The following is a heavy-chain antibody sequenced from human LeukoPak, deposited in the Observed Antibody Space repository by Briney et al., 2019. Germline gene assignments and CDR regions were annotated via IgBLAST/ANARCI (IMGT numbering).Heavy chain of an antibody. CDR1: GGSFSGYY. CDR3: ARYALIARWLASNS. J-gene: IGHJ4*02. V-gene: IGHV4-34*01. Sequence: PSETLSLTCAVYGGSFSGYYWSWIRQPPGKGLEWIGEINHSGSTNYNPSLKSRVTLSVDTSKNQFPLKLSSVTAADTAVYYCARYALIARWLASNSWGQGNLVTVSS. D-gene: IGHD6-19*01. CDR2: INHSGST.